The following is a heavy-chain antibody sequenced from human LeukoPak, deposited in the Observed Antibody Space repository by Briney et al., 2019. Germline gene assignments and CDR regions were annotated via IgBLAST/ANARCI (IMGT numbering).Heavy chain of an antibody. D-gene: IGHD3-10*01. J-gene: IGHJ4*02. CDR3: ARGYHYYGSGNYFDY. CDR2: IYYSGST. CDR1: GGSISSGDYY. Sequence: SETLSLTCTVSGGSISSGDYYWSWIRQPPGKGLEWIGYIYYSGSTYYNPSLKSRVTISVDTSKNQFSLKLSSVTAADTAVYYCARGYHYYGSGNYFDYWGQGTLVTVSS. V-gene: IGHV4-30-4*01.